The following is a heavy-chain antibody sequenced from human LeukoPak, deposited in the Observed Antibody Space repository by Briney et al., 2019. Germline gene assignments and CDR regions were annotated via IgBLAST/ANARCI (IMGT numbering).Heavy chain of an antibody. J-gene: IGHJ4*02. CDR3: AREDRPTYYYDSSDYYHFDY. CDR1: GGSISSSSYY. V-gene: IGHV4-39*02. D-gene: IGHD3-22*01. Sequence: SETLSLTCTVSGGSISSSSYYWGWIRQPPGKGLEWIGSIYYSVSTYYNPSLKSRVTISVDTSKNQFSLKLSSVTAADTAVYYCAREDRPTYYYDSSDYYHFDYWGQGTLVTVSS. CDR2: IYYSVST.